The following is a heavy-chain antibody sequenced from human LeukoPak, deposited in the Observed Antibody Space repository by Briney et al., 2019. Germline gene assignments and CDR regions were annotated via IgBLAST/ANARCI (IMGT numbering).Heavy chain of an antibody. Sequence: PGGALRLSCAASGFTFSYAWMTWVRQAPGKGREWVGHIRSETDGGTPDYAAPVKGRFTISRDDSKNTLYLQMNSLKTEDTAVYYCTTPTFHWGQGTLVTVSS. V-gene: IGHV3-15*01. CDR2: IRSETDGGTP. J-gene: IGHJ1*01. D-gene: IGHD2/OR15-2a*01. CDR3: TTPTFH. CDR1: GFTFSYAW.